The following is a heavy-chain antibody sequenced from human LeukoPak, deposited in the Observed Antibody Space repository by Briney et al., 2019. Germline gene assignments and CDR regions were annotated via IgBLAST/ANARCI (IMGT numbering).Heavy chain of an antibody. D-gene: IGHD2-2*01. CDR2: ISNSSSYI. CDR3: ARRGEYCSTTSCYAPDY. J-gene: IGHJ4*02. CDR1: GFTFNSYN. V-gene: IGHV3-21*01. Sequence: GGSLRLSCAASGFTFNSYNMNWVRQAPGKGLEWVSSISNSSSYIYYADSVKGRFTISRDNAKNSLYLQMNSLRAEDTAVYYCARRGEYCSTTSCYAPDYWGQGTLVPVSS.